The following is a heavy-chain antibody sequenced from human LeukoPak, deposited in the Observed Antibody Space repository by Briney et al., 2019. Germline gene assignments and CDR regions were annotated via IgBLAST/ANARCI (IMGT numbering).Heavy chain of an antibody. CDR3: ASGTSSWTWFDP. CDR2: ICSTGST. J-gene: IGHJ5*02. CDR1: GGSTSNYD. Sequence: SETLSLTCTVSGGSTSNYDWSWIRQTPGKGLEWIGFICSTGSTNYNPSLKGRVTISVDTSKNQFSLKLTSVTAADTAVYYCASGTSSWTWFDPWGQGTPVTVSS. D-gene: IGHD2-2*01. V-gene: IGHV4-59*01.